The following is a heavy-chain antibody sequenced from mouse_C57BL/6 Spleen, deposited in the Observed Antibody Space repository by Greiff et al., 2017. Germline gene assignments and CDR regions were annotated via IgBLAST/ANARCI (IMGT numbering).Heavy chain of an antibody. J-gene: IGHJ4*01. V-gene: IGHV1-22*01. CDR3: ARWDGYHYYAMDY. Sequence: EVQLQQSGPELVKPGASVKMSCKASGYTFTDYNMHWVKQSHGKSLEWIGYINPNNGGTSYNQKFKGKATLTVNKSSSTAYMELRSLTSEDSAVYYCARWDGYHYYAMDYWGQGTSVTVSS. CDR2: INPNNGGT. D-gene: IGHD2-3*01. CDR1: GYTFTDYN.